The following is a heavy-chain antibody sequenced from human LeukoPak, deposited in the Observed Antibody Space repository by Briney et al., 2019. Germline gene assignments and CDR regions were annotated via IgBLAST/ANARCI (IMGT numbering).Heavy chain of an antibody. Sequence: SETLSLTCTVSGGSISSYYWSWIRQPPGKGLEWIGCIYYSGSTNYNPSLKSRVTISVDTSKNQFSLKLSSVTAADTAVYYCARGGQTLIAATDVDWFDPWGQGTLVTVSS. D-gene: IGHD6-13*01. CDR3: ARGGQTLIAATDVDWFDP. V-gene: IGHV4-59*12. CDR1: GGSISSYY. CDR2: IYYSGST. J-gene: IGHJ5*02.